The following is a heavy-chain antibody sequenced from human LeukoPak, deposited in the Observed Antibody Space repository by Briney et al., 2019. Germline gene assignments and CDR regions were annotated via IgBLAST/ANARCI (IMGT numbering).Heavy chain of an antibody. CDR1: PFTSSGHW. D-gene: IGHD2-8*01. Sequence: GGSLRLSCAASPFTSSGHWMSWVRQAPGKGLEWVANIKEDGSEKYYLDSVKGRFTISRDNAKNSLHLQINSLRVEDTAVYYCARNSFAELMLLVSAYGMDVWGQGTTVIVPS. V-gene: IGHV3-7*01. J-gene: IGHJ6*02. CDR2: IKEDGSEK. CDR3: ARNSFAELMLLVSAYGMDV.